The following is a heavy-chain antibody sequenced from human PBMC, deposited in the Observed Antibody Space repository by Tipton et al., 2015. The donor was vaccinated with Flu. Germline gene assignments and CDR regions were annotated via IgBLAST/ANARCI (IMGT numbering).Heavy chain of an antibody. V-gene: IGHV4-38-2*02. CDR3: ARDRWEYARGFDS. CDR2: IFHSGNS. D-gene: IGHD2-2*01. CDR1: GYSIRSSNYY. Sequence: TLSLTCAVSGYSIRSSNYYWGWIRQPPGKGLEWIGNIFHSGNSYHNPSLKSRVTMSVETSKNQFSLKLTSVTAADTAVYYCARDRWEYARGFDSWGQGTLVTVS. J-gene: IGHJ4*02.